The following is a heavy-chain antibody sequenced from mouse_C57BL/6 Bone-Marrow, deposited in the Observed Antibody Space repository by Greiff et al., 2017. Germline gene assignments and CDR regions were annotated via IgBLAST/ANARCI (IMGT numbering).Heavy chain of an antibody. Sequence: EVQLVESGGGLVKPGGSLKLSCAASGFTFSSYAMSWVRQTPEKRLEWVATISDGGSYTYYPDNVKGRFTISRDNAKNNLYLQMSHLKSEDTAMYYCARDLRGYYDYWGQGTTLTVSS. J-gene: IGHJ2*01. CDR2: ISDGGSYT. CDR3: ARDLRGYYDY. V-gene: IGHV5-4*01. CDR1: GFTFSSYA.